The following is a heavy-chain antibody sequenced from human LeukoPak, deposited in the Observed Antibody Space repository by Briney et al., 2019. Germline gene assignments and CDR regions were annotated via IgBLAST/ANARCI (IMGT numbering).Heavy chain of an antibody. CDR2: INHSGST. Sequence: SETLSLTWAVYGGSFSGYYWSWIRQPPGKGLEWIGEINHSGSTNYNPSLKSRVTISVDPSKNQFSLKLSSVTAADTAVYYCARGGIVGAILYWGQGTLVTVSS. V-gene: IGHV4-34*01. CDR3: ARGGIVGAILY. D-gene: IGHD1-26*01. CDR1: GGSFSGYY. J-gene: IGHJ4*02.